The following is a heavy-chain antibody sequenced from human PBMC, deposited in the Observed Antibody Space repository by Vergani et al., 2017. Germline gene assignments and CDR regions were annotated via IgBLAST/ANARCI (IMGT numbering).Heavy chain of an antibody. CDR2: IFSNDEK. CDR3: ARIFYNWNYGTYAFDI. V-gene: IGHV2-26*01. CDR1: GFSLSNARMG. D-gene: IGHD1-7*01. Sequence: QVTLKESGPVLVKPTETLTLTRTVSGFSLSNARMGVSWIRQPPGKALEWLAHIFSNDEKSYSTSLKSRLTISKDTSKSQVVLTMTNMDPVDTATYYCARIFYNWNYGTYAFDIWGQGTMVTVSS. J-gene: IGHJ3*02.